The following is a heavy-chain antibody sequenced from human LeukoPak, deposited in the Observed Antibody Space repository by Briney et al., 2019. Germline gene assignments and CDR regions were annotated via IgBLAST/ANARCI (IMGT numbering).Heavy chain of an antibody. D-gene: IGHD1-7*01. CDR2: ISYDGRNK. J-gene: IGHJ4*02. CDR1: GFTFNFFT. V-gene: IGHV3-30*04. Sequence: PGGSLRLSCAASGFTFNFFTMHWVRQAPGKGLEWVAVISYDGRNKYYADSVEGRFTISRDNSKNTLYLHMNSLRAEDTAVYYCARWKSLKGTFDYWGQGTLVTVSS. CDR3: ARWKSLKGTFDY.